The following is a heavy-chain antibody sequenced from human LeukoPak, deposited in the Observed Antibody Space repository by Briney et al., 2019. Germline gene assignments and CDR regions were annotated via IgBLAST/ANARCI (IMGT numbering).Heavy chain of an antibody. D-gene: IGHD3-22*01. Sequence: GGSLRLSCAASGFTFSSYGMHWVRQAPGKGLEWVAFIRYDGSNKYYAGSVKGRFTISRDNSKNTLYLQMNSLRAEDTAVYYCAKDRGWGYYYDSSGYYYAPYWGQGTLVTVSS. CDR1: GFTFSSYG. CDR3: AKDRGWGYYYDSSGYYYAPY. V-gene: IGHV3-30*02. CDR2: IRYDGSNK. J-gene: IGHJ4*02.